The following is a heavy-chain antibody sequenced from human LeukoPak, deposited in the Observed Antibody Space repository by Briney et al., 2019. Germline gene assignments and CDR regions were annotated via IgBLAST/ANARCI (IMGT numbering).Heavy chain of an antibody. V-gene: IGHV3-23*01. CDR1: GFTFSSYA. CDR2: ISGSGGST. Sequence: GGSLRLSCAASGFTFSSYAMSWVRQAPGKGLEWVSAISGSGGSTDYADSVKGRFTISRDNSKNTLYLQMNSLRAEDTAVYYCASPDCSSTSCYAGRENYWGQGTLVTVSS. D-gene: IGHD2-2*01. CDR3: ASPDCSSTSCYAGRENY. J-gene: IGHJ4*02.